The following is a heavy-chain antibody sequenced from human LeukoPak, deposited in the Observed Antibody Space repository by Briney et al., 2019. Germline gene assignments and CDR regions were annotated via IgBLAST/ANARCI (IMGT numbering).Heavy chain of an antibody. CDR3: ARAPTSSTSPSSPFDL. Sequence: PSETLSLTCTVSGGSITTGSYYWIWIRQPAGKGLEWIGRIYTTGSTDYNPSLKSRVTISLDTSNNQFSLRLTSVTAADTAVYYCARAPTSSTSPSSPFDLWGQGTMVTVSS. J-gene: IGHJ3*01. CDR2: IYTTGST. V-gene: IGHV4-61*02. D-gene: IGHD2-2*01. CDR1: GGSITTGSYY.